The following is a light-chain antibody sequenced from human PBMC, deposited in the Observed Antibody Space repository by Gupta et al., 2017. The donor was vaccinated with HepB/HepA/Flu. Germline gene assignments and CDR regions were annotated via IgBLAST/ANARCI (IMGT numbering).Light chain of an antibody. Sequence: DIQMTQSPSSLSASVGDRVTITCRASQSISSYLNWYQQKPGKAPKLLIYAASSLQSGVPSRFSGSGSGTDFTLTISSLQPEDFATYYCQQSYSTRGTFGQETRLEIK. V-gene: IGKV1-39*01. CDR3: QQSYSTRGT. CDR1: QSISSY. CDR2: AAS. J-gene: IGKJ5*01.